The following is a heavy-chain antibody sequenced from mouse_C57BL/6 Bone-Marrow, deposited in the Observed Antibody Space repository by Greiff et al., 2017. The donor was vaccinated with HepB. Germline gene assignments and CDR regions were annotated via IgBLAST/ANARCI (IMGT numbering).Heavy chain of an antibody. D-gene: IGHD2-3*01. V-gene: IGHV2-2*01. CDR1: GFSLTSYG. CDR3: ATYDCYPPYYAMDY. J-gene: IGHJ4*01. CDR2: IWSGGST. Sequence: QVQLQQSGPGLVQPSQSLSITCTVSGFSLTSYGVHWVRQSPGKGLAWLGVIWSGGSTDYNAAFISRLSISKDNSKSQVFFKMNSMQADDTAIYYCATYDCYPPYYAMDYWGQGTSVTVSS.